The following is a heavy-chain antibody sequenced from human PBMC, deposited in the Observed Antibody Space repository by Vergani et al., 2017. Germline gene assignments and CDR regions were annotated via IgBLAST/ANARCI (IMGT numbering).Heavy chain of an antibody. CDR2: NYYSGST. CDR3: AGQEGSEHLDALDI. Sequence: QLQLQESGPGLVKPSETLSLTCTVSGGSISSSSYYWGWIRQPPGKGLEWIGSNYYSGSTYYNPSPKSRVTISVEPSKNQFSLKLSSVTAADTAVYYCAGQEGSEHLDALDIWGQGTMVTVSS. V-gene: IGHV4-39*01. J-gene: IGHJ3*02. CDR1: GGSISSSSYY. D-gene: IGHD3-10*01.